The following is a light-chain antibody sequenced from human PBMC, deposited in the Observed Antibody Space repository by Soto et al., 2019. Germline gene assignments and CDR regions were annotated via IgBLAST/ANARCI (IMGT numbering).Light chain of an antibody. Sequence: IVLTQSPATLSLSPGERATLSCRASQSVSSYLAWYQQKPGQAPRLLIYDASNRATGIPARFSGSGSGTDFTHTISSLEPEDFAVYYCQQRSNWPPWTFGQGTKVEIK. CDR1: QSVSSY. CDR3: QQRSNWPPWT. CDR2: DAS. V-gene: IGKV3-11*01. J-gene: IGKJ1*01.